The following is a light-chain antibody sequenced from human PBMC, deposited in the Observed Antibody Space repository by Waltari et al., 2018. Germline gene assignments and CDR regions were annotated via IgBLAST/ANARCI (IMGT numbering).Light chain of an antibody. CDR2: GAS. V-gene: IGKV3-15*01. Sequence: EIVLTQSPATLSVSPGERATLSCRASQTISNNLAWYQQKPGQAPRLLIYGASTRATAIPDRFSGSGSGTEFTLTITSLQSEDFAVYYCQQYNEWPPWTFGQGTKVDIK. J-gene: IGKJ1*01. CDR1: QTISNN. CDR3: QQYNEWPPWT.